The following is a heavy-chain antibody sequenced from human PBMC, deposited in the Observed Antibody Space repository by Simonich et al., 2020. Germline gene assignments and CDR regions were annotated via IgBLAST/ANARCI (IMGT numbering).Heavy chain of an antibody. V-gene: IGHV3-21*01. CDR1: GFTFSSYS. D-gene: IGHD3-10*01. CDR2: ISSSSSYI. Sequence: PGGSLRLSCAASGFTFSSYSMNWVRQAPGKGLEWVSSISSSSSYIYYADSVKGRFTISRDNAKNSLYLQMNSLRAEDTAVYYCARDTSYYGSGSYYFDYWGQGTLVTVSS. J-gene: IGHJ4*02. CDR3: ARDTSYYGSGSYYFDY.